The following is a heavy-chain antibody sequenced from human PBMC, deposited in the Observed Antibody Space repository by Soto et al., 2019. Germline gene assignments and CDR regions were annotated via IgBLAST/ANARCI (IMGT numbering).Heavy chain of an antibody. J-gene: IGHJ4*02. CDR1: GGSISSGGYY. V-gene: IGHV4-61*08. Sequence: SETLSLTCTVSGGSISSGGYYWSWIRQHPGKGLEWIGYIYYSGSTNYNPSLKSRVTISVDTSKNQFSLKLSSVTAADTAVYYCARITYYYDSSGYSDLYYFDYWGQGTLVTVSS. CDR3: ARITYYYDSSGYSDLYYFDY. CDR2: IYYSGST. D-gene: IGHD3-22*01.